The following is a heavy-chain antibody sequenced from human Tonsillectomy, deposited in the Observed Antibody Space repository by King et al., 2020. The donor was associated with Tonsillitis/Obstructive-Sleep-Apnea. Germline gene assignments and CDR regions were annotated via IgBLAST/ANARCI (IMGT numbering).Heavy chain of an antibody. Sequence: VQLVESGGGVVQPEGSLRLSCAASGFTLSSYAMYWVRQAPGKGLQWVAVISYDGSDKFYADSVKGRFTIPRDNSKHTQYLQMNSLTTEDTAIYYCARGFAASFTTTIRAWGQGTLVTVSS. J-gene: IGHJ5*02. CDR1: GFTLSSYA. CDR3: ARGFAASFTTTIRA. CDR2: ISYDGSDK. D-gene: IGHD3-10*01. V-gene: IGHV3-30*04.